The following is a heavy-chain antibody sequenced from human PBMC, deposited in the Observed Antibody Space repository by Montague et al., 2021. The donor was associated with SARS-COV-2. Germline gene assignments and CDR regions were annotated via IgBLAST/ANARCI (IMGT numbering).Heavy chain of an antibody. D-gene: IGHD3-10*01. CDR2: VYFTGST. V-gene: IGHV4-59*08. Sequence: SETLSLTCSVSGGSINEYYWSWIRQSPGKRLEWIGYVYFTGSTDYNPSLKSRVIISVDTSKNQFSLRLASVTAADTAVYYCARHRGFGDLWALDYWGQGTLVAVSS. CDR3: ARHRGFGDLWALDY. CDR1: GGSINEYY. J-gene: IGHJ4*02.